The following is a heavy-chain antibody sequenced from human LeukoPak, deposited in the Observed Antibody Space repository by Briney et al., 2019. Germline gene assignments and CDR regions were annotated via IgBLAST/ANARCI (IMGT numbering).Heavy chain of an antibody. CDR1: GYTFSNFG. J-gene: IGHJ4*02. V-gene: IGHV1-18*01. CDR3: ARDGTSTDDY. D-gene: IGHD2-2*01. CDR2: ISGNNDNP. Sequence: ASVTVSYKASGYTFSNFGISWVRQAPGQGLEWMGWISGNNDNPNYGQKFQGRFTVTADSSTNTAYMELRNLRSDDTAVYYCARDGTSTDDYWGQGTLVTVSS.